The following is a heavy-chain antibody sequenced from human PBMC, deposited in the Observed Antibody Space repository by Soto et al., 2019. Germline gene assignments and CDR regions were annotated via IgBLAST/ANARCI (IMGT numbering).Heavy chain of an antibody. CDR3: ARDPPDFNSGFDY. CDR2: AYYRSRWRY. D-gene: IGHD2-15*01. Sequence: SQTLSLTCAICGDSVSNNGATWNWIRQSPSRGLERLGRAYYRSRWRYDYATSVRGRITINPDTSKNQFSLQLNSVTPEDTAVYYCARDPPDFNSGFDYWGQGTPVTVSS. V-gene: IGHV6-1*01. J-gene: IGHJ4*02. CDR1: GDSVSNNGAT.